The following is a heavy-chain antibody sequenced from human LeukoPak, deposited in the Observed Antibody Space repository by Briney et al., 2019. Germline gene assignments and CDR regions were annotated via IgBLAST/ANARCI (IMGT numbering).Heavy chain of an antibody. CDR1: GDSITSTVYY. CDR2: VYYSGST. Sequence: SETLSLTCTVSGDSITSTVYYWGWIRQPPGKGLEWVGSVYYSGSTYDNPSLKSRVTISVDTSKNQFSLKLNSVTASDTAVYYCARGGFFTIFGVVIKARGRGAFDIWGQGTMVTVSS. V-gene: IGHV4-39*01. CDR3: ARGGFFTIFGVVIKARGRGAFDI. J-gene: IGHJ3*02. D-gene: IGHD3-3*01.